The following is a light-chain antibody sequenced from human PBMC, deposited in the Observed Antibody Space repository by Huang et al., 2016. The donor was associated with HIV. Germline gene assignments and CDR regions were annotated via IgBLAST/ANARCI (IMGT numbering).Light chain of an antibody. Sequence: DIQMTQSASTLSASVGDRVTITCRASQTISNWLAWYQQKPGKAHNLLIYKASTLESGVPSRVSSSGSGTEFTLTISSLQPDDFATYYCHHYNSYSGAFGQGTKVEIK. CDR2: KAS. J-gene: IGKJ1*01. V-gene: IGKV1-5*03. CDR3: HHYNSYSGA. CDR1: QTISNW.